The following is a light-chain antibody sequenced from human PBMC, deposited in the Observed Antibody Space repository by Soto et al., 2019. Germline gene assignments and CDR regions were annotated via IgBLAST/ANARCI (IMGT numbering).Light chain of an antibody. V-gene: IGLV2-14*03. Sequence: QTVLTQPASVSGSPGQSITISCTGTSSDVGGYNYVSWYQHHPGKAPRVMIYDVSNRPSGVSNRFSGSKSGNTASLTISGLQAEDEADYYCSSYRSSTVVFCGGTKLTVL. CDR3: SSYRSSTVV. J-gene: IGLJ2*01. CDR2: DVS. CDR1: SSDVGGYNY.